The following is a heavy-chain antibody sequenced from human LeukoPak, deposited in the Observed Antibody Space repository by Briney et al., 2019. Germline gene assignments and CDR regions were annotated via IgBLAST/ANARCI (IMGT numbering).Heavy chain of an antibody. J-gene: IGHJ4*02. CDR2: ISAYNGNT. Sequence: GASVKVSCKASGYTFTSYAISWVRQAPGQGLEWMGWISAYNGNTNYAQKLPGRFTITSDTSTSTAYMEMRSLRSEETAVYYCARGSHIAARPDFGYWGQGTLVTVSS. CDR1: GYTFTSYA. V-gene: IGHV1-18*01. D-gene: IGHD6-6*01. CDR3: ARGSHIAARPDFGY.